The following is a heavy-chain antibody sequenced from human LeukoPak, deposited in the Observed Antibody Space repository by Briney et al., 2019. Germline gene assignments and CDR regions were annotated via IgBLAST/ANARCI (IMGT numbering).Heavy chain of an antibody. CDR1: GYTFPSYY. CDR3: VRDLTLSLWTLITYAMDV. CDR2: INPTGGSA. Sequence: VASVKVSCKAYGYTFPSYYVHWMRQAPGQGLEWMGIINPTGGSATYAQNLQGRVTMTSDTSTTTVYMEVSSLRSEDTAMYYCVRDLTLSLWTLITYAMDVWGQGTTVTVSS. J-gene: IGHJ6*02. D-gene: IGHD3-22*01. V-gene: IGHV1-46*01.